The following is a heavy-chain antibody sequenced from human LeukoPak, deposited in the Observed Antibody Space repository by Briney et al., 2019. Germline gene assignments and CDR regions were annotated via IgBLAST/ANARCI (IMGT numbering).Heavy chain of an antibody. CDR3: ARDSSSSRAFDY. D-gene: IGHD6-13*01. CDR1: GYSISSGYY. V-gene: IGHV4-38-2*02. Sequence: PSETLSLTCTVSGYSISSGYYWGWIRQPPGKGLEWIGSIYHSGSTYYNPSLKSRVTISVDTSKNQFSLKLSSVTAADTAVYYCARDSSSSRAFDYWGQGTLVTASS. J-gene: IGHJ4*02. CDR2: IYHSGST.